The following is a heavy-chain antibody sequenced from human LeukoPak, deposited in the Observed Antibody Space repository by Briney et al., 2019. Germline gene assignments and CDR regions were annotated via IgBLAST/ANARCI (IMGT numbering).Heavy chain of an antibody. V-gene: IGHV4-59*01. J-gene: IGHJ4*02. D-gene: IGHD3-22*01. CDR2: IYYSGST. CDR1: GGSISSYY. Sequence: PSETLSLTCTVSGGSISSYYWSWIRQPPGKGLEWIGYIYYSGSTNYNPSLKSRVTISVDTSKNQFSLKLSSVTAADTAVYYCASPGDSSGYYYSLHYWGQGTLVTVSS. CDR3: ASPGDSSGYYYSLHY.